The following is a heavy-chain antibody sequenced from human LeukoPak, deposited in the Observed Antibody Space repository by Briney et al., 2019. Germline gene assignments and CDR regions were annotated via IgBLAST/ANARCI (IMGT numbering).Heavy chain of an antibody. CDR3: ANSISMDFEF. V-gene: IGHV4-4*07. D-gene: IGHD2/OR15-2a*01. Sequence: SETLSLTCTVSGGSVSSNYWNWIRQPAGKGLEWIGRIYNGGNTNYNPSLESRVTISIDRSKNQFSLKLTSVTVADTAVYYCANSISMDFEFWGQGTLVTVSS. CDR1: GGSVSSNY. CDR2: IYNGGNT. J-gene: IGHJ4*02.